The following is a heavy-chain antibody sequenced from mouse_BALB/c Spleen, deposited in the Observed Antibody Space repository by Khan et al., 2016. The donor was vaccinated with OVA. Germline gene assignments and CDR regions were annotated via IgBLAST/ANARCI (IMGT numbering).Heavy chain of an antibody. CDR2: INTYTGEP. J-gene: IGHJ4*01. CDR1: GYTFTNYG. CDR3: ARPPYFSYTLDH. D-gene: IGHD2-10*01. V-gene: IGHV9-3-1*01. Sequence: QIQLVQSGPELKKPGETVKISCKASGYTFTNYGMNWVKQSPGKALKWMGWINTYTGEPTYADDFKGRFAFSLETSANTAYLQINNLKTEETATYFCARPPYFSYTLDHWGQGTSVTVSS.